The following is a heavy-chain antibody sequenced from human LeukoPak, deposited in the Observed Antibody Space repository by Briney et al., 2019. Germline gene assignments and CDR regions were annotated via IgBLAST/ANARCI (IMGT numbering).Heavy chain of an antibody. V-gene: IGHV1-3*01. CDR1: GYTFTSYA. CDR2: INAGNGNT. CDR3: ARDPEKYAEYYFDY. D-gene: IGHD2-2*01. J-gene: IGHJ4*02. Sequence: ASVTVSFTASGYTFTSYAMHWVRQAPGQRLEWMGWINAGNGNTKYSQKFQGRVTITRDTSASTAYMELSSLRSEDTAVYYCARDPEKYAEYYFDYWGQGTLVTVSS.